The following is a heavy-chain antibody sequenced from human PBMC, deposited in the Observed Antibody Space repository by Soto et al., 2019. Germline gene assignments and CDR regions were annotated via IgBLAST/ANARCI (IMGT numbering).Heavy chain of an antibody. V-gene: IGHV1-2*02. J-gene: IGHJ5*02. CDR1: GYTFTGYY. Sequence: ASVKVSCKASGYTFTGYYMHWVRQAPGQGLEWMGWINPNSGGTNYAQKFQGRVTMTRDTSISTAYMELSRLRSDDTAVYYCARALRYCSGGSCYVPCRQRTLVTVSS. CDR3: ARALRYCSGGSCYVP. CDR2: INPNSGGT. D-gene: IGHD2-15*01.